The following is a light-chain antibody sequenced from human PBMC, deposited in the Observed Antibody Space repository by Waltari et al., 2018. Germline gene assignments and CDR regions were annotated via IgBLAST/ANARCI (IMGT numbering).Light chain of an antibody. Sequence: QSVLTQPPSASGTPGQRVTVPCSGRSSHIGSNSVTWYPHLPGTAPKLLIYNNNEWPSGVPDRFSASKSGTSASLAISGLQSEDEADYYCASWDDSLNGLVFGTGTKVIAL. CDR1: SSHIGSNS. V-gene: IGLV1-44*01. J-gene: IGLJ1*01. CDR3: ASWDDSLNGLV. CDR2: NNN.